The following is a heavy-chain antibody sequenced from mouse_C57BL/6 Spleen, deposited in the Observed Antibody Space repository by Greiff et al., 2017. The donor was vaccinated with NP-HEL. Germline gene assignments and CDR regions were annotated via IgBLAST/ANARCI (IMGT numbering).Heavy chain of an antibody. CDR2: IDPSDSYT. CDR3: ARSYYYGSSYWFAY. V-gene: IGHV1-69*01. CDR1: GYTFTSYW. D-gene: IGHD1-1*01. J-gene: IGHJ3*01. Sequence: QVQLQQPGAELVMPGASVKLSCKASGYTFTSYWMHWVKQRPGQGLEWIGEIDPSDSYTNYNQKFKGKSTLTVDKSSSTAYMQLSSLTSEDSAVYCCARSYYYGSSYWFAYWGQWTLVTVSA.